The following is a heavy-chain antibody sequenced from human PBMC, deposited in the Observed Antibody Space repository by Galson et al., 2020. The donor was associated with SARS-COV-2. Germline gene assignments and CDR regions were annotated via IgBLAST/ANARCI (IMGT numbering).Heavy chain of an antibody. D-gene: IGHD3-22*01. CDR3: ASGTFNYYDSSGYFYDAFDI. V-gene: IGHV3-11*01. J-gene: IGHJ3*02. CDR2: ISSSGITI. CDR1: GFTFSDYY. Sequence: GESLKISCAASGFTFSDYYMSWIRQAPGKGLEWVSYISSSGITIYYADSVKGRFTISRDNAKNSLYLQMNSLRAEDTAVYYCASGTFNYYDSSGYFYDAFDIWGQGTMVTVSS.